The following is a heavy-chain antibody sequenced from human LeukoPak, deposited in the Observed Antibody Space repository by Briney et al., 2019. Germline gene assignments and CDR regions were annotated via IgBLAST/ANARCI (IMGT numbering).Heavy chain of an antibody. V-gene: IGHV1-58*01. D-gene: IGHD1-20*01. J-gene: IGHJ6*03. CDR3: AAEGGHNLNPSYSYYYMDV. Sequence: ASVKVSCKASGFTFSSSAVQWVRQARGQRLEWIGWIVVGSGNTDYAQNFQEGVTITRDMSTSTAYMELSSLRSEDTAVYYCAAEGGHNLNPSYSYYYMDVWGKGTTVTVSS. CDR1: GFTFSSSA. CDR2: IVVGSGNT.